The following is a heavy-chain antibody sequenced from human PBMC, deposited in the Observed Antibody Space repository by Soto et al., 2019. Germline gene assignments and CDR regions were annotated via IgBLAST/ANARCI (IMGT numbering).Heavy chain of an antibody. CDR1: GFALTNYN. Sequence: EVQLVESGGGLLKPGGSLRLSCTASGFALTNYNMNWVRQAPGNGLEWLSYISGSDGTIYYADSVKGRFTISRDYASDSLYVKMHSLREEDTAVYYCARDYCSGSNCYSRWFDPWGQGTLVSVSS. D-gene: IGHD2-15*01. V-gene: IGHV3-48*02. CDR3: ARDYCSGSNCYSRWFDP. J-gene: IGHJ5*02. CDR2: ISGSDGTI.